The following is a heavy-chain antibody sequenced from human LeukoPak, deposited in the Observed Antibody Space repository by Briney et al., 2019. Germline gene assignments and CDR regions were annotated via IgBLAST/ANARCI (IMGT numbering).Heavy chain of an antibody. CDR1: GYTLTESS. Sequence: ASVKVSCKGCGYTLTESSMHWVRQAPGKGLEWMGGFDPEDGETIYAQKFQGRVTMTEDTSTDTAYMELSSLRSEDTAVYYCAITGTTTLTLDYWGQGTLVTVSS. CDR3: AITGTTTLTLDY. D-gene: IGHD1-7*01. V-gene: IGHV1-24*01. CDR2: FDPEDGET. J-gene: IGHJ4*02.